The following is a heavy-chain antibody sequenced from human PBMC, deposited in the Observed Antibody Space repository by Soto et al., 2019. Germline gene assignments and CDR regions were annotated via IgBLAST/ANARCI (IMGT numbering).Heavy chain of an antibody. CDR3: AKDLQLELPDY. D-gene: IGHD1-7*01. J-gene: IGHJ4*02. CDR2: ISYDGSNK. Sequence: QVQLVESGGGVVQPGRSLRLSCAASGFTFSSYGMHWVRQAPGKGLEWVAVISYDGSNKYYADSVKGRFTISRDNSKNTLYLQMNSLRAEDTAVYYCAKDLQLELPDYWGQGTLVTVSS. CDR1: GFTFSSYG. V-gene: IGHV3-30*18.